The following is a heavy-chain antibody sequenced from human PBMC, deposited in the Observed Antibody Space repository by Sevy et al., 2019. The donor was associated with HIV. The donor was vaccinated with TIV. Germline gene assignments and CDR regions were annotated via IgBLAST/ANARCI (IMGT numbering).Heavy chain of an antibody. D-gene: IGHD6-13*01. J-gene: IGHJ6*02. CDR2: IYYLGSA. Sequence: SETLSLTCTVSGGSISSSNYYWGWIRQSPGKGLEWIASIYYLGSAYYNPSLRSRFTISVDTSKNQFFLKLSSVTAAETAVYYCARLGSAAAGTYGMDVWGHGTTVTVSS. V-gene: IGHV4-39*01. CDR3: ARLGSAAAGTYGMDV. CDR1: GGSISSSNYY.